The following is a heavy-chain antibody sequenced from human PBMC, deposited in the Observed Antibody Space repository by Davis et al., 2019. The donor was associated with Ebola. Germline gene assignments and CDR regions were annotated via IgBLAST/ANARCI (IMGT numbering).Heavy chain of an antibody. CDR3: ARLTPVAGYNFDY. D-gene: IGHD6-19*01. V-gene: IGHV4-59*08. CDR2: IYYSGST. CDR1: GGSISSYY. Sequence: GSLRLSCTVSGGSISSYYWSWIRQPPGKGLEWIGYIYYSGSTNYNPSLKSRVTISVDTSKNQFSLKLSSVTAADTAVYYCARLTPVAGYNFDYWGQGTLVTVSS. J-gene: IGHJ4*02.